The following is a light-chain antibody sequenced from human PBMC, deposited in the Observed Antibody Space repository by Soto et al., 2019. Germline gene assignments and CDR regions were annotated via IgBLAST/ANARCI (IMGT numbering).Light chain of an antibody. CDR3: QQRSNWPQT. V-gene: IGKV3-11*01. CDR2: ESS. CDR1: QNVAKY. J-gene: IGKJ1*01. Sequence: EIVLTQSPGTLSLSPGASATLSCRASQNVAKYLDWYKKQPGQAPRLIIYESSNRATGIAARVRGIGYGTDVTLTISSLEPEELAVDYGQQRSNWPQTFGQGTKVDIK.